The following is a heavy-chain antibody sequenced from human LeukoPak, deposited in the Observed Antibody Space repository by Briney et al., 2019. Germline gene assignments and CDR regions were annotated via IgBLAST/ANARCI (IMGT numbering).Heavy chain of an antibody. V-gene: IGHV3-21*01. CDR2: ISSGSSYI. D-gene: IGHD3-22*01. CDR1: GFTFSTYS. J-gene: IGHJ4*02. CDR3: ARDSSDSSGYSEYYFDY. Sequence: GGSLRLSCAGSGFTFSTYSMNWVRQAPGKGLEWVSSISSGSSYIYYADSIKGRFTISRDNAKNSLYLQMNSLRAEDTAVYYCARDSSDSSGYSEYYFDYWGQGTLVTVSS.